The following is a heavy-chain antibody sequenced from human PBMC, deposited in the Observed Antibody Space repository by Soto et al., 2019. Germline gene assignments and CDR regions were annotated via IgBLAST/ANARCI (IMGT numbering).Heavy chain of an antibody. V-gene: IGHV4-59*01. D-gene: IGHD3-3*01. CDR3: ARGVTIFGEDYFDY. CDR1: GGSISSYY. Sequence: SETLSLTCTVSGGSISSYYWSWIRQPPGKGLEWIGYIYYSGSTNYNPSLKSRVTISVDTSKNQFSLKLSSVTAADTAVYYCARGVTIFGEDYFDYWGQGTLVTVSS. CDR2: IYYSGST. J-gene: IGHJ4*02.